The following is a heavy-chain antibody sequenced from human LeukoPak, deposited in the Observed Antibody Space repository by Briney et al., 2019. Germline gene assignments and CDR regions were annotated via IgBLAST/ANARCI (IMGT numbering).Heavy chain of an antibody. J-gene: IGHJ4*02. D-gene: IGHD3-3*01. Sequence: ASVKVSCKASGYTFSSNYMHWVRQVPGQGLEWMGIINPSGGSTNYAQKFQGRVTMTRDTSTSTVYMELSSLRSEDTAVYYCARETANYGVGSYWGQGTLVTVSS. V-gene: IGHV1-46*01. CDR2: INPSGGST. CDR3: ARETANYGVGSY. CDR1: GYTFSSNY.